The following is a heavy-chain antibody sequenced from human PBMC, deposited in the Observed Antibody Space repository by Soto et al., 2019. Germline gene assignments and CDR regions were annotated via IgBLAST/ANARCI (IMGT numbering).Heavy chain of an antibody. CDR2: VYYSGTT. J-gene: IGHJ4*02. CDR1: GGSVSNKTYY. Sequence: SETLSLTGSVSGGSVSNKTYYWSWIRRPPGKRLEWIGYVYYSGTTNYNPSLKSRVTISVDLSKNQFSLRLSSVTTADTALYYCARTTAVPNTLRSRYFFDYWGQGTLVTVSS. V-gene: IGHV4-61*01. D-gene: IGHD4-17*01. CDR3: ARTTAVPNTLRSRYFFDY.